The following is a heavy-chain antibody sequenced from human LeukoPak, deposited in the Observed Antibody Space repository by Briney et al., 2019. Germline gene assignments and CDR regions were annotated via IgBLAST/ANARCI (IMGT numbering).Heavy chain of an antibody. CDR1: GYTFTSYY. V-gene: IGHV1-46*01. CDR3: ARGYYRLDY. D-gene: IGHD1-26*01. CDR2: INPGGDRT. Sequence: GASVKASCRASGYTFTSYYMHWVRQAPGQGLEWMGIINPGGDRTDFAQKFQARVTMTRDTSTSTVFMQLSSLGSDDTAVYYCARGYYRLDYWGQGTLVTVSS. J-gene: IGHJ4*02.